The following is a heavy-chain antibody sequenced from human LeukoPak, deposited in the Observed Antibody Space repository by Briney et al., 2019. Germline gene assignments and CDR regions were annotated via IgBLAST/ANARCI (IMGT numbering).Heavy chain of an antibody. D-gene: IGHD3-10*01. V-gene: IGHV3-66*01. CDR1: GFSVDSVF. J-gene: IGHJ4*02. Sequence: GGSLRLSCRASGFSVDSVFMNWVRQPPGKGLEWVSFIMLGGHMDYTDSVKGRFTISRDSFKNTLSLQMNSLRVDDSAVYFCARGNSGTTTFDFWGQGTLVTVSS. CDR2: IMLGGHM. CDR3: ARGNSGTTTFDF.